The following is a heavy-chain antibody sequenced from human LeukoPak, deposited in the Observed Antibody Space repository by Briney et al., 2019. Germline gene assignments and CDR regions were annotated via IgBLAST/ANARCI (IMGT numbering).Heavy chain of an antibody. CDR3: AKDLGMVRGVPDAFDI. CDR2: ISGSGGST. CDR1: GFTFSSYA. Sequence: GGSLRLSCAASGFTFSSYAMSWVRQAPGKGLEWVSAISGSGGSTYYADSVEGRFTISRDNSKNTLYLQMNSLRAEDTAVYYCAKDLGMVRGVPDAFDIWGQGTMVTVSS. V-gene: IGHV3-23*01. D-gene: IGHD3-10*01. J-gene: IGHJ3*02.